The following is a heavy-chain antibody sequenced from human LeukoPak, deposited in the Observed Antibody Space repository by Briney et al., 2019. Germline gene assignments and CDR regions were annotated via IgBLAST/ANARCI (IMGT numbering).Heavy chain of an antibody. CDR3: ARLSGTQGNYYFDY. D-gene: IGHD1-7*01. Sequence: GGSLRLSCAASGFTFSSYSINWVRQAPGKGLEWVSSICPTSTYIYYADSLKGRFTISRDNAKNSLYLQMNSLRAEDTAVYYCARLSGTQGNYYFDYWGQGTLVTASS. J-gene: IGHJ4*02. V-gene: IGHV3-21*01. CDR1: GFTFSSYS. CDR2: ICPTSTYI.